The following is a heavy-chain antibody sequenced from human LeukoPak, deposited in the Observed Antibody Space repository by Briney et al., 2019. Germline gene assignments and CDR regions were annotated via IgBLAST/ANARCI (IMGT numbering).Heavy chain of an antibody. CDR1: GFTFDDYT. V-gene: IGHV3-43*01. J-gene: IGHJ4*02. D-gene: IGHD2-15*01. Sequence: GGSLRLSCAASGFTFDDYTMHWVRQAPGKGLEWVSLISWDGGSTYYADSVKGRFTISRDNSKNSLYLQMNSLRTEDTALYYCAKDLSARSGLDYWGQGTLVTVSS. CDR3: AKDLSARSGLDY. CDR2: ISWDGGST.